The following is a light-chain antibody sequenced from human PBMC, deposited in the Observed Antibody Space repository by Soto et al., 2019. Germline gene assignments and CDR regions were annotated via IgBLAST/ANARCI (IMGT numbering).Light chain of an antibody. J-gene: IGKJ2*01. V-gene: IGKV3-20*01. Sequence: EIVLTQSPGTLSSSPGERATLYCRASPSVSSAYLAWYQQIPGQALRLLIYGASSRATGIPDRFSASGSGTDFTRTISALETEDFAVDYCQQSGSSFYTCGRALKLEIK. CDR1: PSVSSAY. CDR3: QQSGSSFYT. CDR2: GAS.